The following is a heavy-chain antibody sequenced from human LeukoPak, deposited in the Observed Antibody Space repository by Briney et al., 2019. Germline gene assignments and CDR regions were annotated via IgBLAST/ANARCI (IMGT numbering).Heavy chain of an antibody. CDR3: ARDSGL. CDR2: ISNSGREI. D-gene: IGHD7-27*01. V-gene: IGHV3-11*04. CDR1: GFTFSDSY. Sequence: GGSLRLSCTASGFTFSDSYMTWIRQAPGKGLEWVSYISNSGREINYADSVKGRFTISRDNAKNSLYLQMNSLRAEDTAVYYCARDSGLWGQGTLVTVSS. J-gene: IGHJ4*02.